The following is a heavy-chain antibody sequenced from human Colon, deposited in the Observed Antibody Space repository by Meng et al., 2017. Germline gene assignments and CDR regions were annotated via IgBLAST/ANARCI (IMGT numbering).Heavy chain of an antibody. CDR1: GYTFSDCY. CDR3: ARSTPSLDY. D-gene: IGHD2-15*01. Sequence: QVPLVQCGTEVERPGASGKVSCKASGYTFSDCYIHWVRQAPGQGLEWMGWIVPNSGDTNYAQKFQGRVTMTRDTSISTTYMELSRLTSDDTVVYYCARSTPSLDYWGQGTLVTVSS. V-gene: IGHV1-2*02. J-gene: IGHJ4*02. CDR2: IVPNSGDT.